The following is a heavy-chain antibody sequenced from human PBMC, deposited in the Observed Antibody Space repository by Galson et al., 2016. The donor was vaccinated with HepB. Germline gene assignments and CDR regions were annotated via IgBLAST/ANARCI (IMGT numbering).Heavy chain of an antibody. CDR2: IWYDGRNK. D-gene: IGHD3-3*01. J-gene: IGHJ6*04. Sequence: SLRLSCAASGFTFSNYGMHWVRQAPGKGLEWVAVIWYDGRNKYYADSVKGRFTISRDNPKNTLYLQMNSLRAEDTAVYYCARANDFCCGYLHGDVWGTGTTVTVSA. CDR3: ARANDFCCGYLHGDV. V-gene: IGHV3-33*01. CDR1: GFTFSNYG.